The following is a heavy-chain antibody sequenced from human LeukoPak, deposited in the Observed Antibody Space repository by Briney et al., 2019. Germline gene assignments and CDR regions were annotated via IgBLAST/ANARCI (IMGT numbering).Heavy chain of an antibody. CDR1: GITLSNYG. CDR2: ISDSGGGT. CDR3: AKRGVVIRVILVGFHKEAYYFDS. Sequence: PGGSLRLSCAVSGITLSNYGMSWVRQAPGRGLEWVAGISDSGGGTNYADSVKGRFTISRDSPRNTLYLQMNSLRPEDTAVYFCAKRGVVIRVILVGFHKEAYYFDSWGQGALVTVSS. J-gene: IGHJ4*02. D-gene: IGHD3-22*01. V-gene: IGHV3-23*01.